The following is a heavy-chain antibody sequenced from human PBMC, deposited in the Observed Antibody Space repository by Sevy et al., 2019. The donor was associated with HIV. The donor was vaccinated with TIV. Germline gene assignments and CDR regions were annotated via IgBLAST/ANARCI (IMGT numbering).Heavy chain of an antibody. J-gene: IGHJ6*02. CDR1: GYTFIAYQ. V-gene: IGHV1-2*02. CDR2: IDPSSGAT. CDR3: ARVRDYYYYGLDV. Sequence: ASVKVSCQASGYTFIAYQMHWVRQAPGQGLEWMGWIDPSSGATGYAQNFQGRVTMTRDTCINTAYMELSRLRSNETAVYFCARVRDYYYYGLDVWGQGTAVTVSS. D-gene: IGHD2-21*01.